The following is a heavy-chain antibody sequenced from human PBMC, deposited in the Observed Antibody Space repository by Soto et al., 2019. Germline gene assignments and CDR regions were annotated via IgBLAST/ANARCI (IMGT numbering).Heavy chain of an antibody. J-gene: IGHJ4*02. Sequence: PGGSLRLSCAASEFTFSTYALSWVRQAPGEGLEWVSAIIATGGATFYADSAKGRFTISRDNSKNTLFLQMNSLRGEDTAVYYCARVGGGQLWSNPLDYQGQGILDTFSS. CDR1: EFTFSTYA. CDR3: ARVGGGQLWSNPLDY. V-gene: IGHV3-23*01. D-gene: IGHD5-18*01. CDR2: IIATGGAT.